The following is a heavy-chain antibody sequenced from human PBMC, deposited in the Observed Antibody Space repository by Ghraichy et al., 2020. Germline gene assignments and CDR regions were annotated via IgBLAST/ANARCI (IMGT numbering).Heavy chain of an antibody. CDR2: IYSGGST. D-gene: IGHD4-17*01. Sequence: LSLTCAASGFTVSSNYMSWVRQAPGKGLEWVSVIYSGGSTYYADSVKGRFTISRDNSKNTLYLQMNSLRAEDTAVYYCARVLHISHGDYEPDFDYWGQGTLVTVSS. J-gene: IGHJ4*02. V-gene: IGHV3-53*01. CDR3: ARVLHISHGDYEPDFDY. CDR1: GFTVSSNY.